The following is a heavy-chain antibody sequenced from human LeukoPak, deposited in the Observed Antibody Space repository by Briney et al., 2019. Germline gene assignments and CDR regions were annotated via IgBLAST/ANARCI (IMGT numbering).Heavy chain of an antibody. CDR3: ARDRSSSWRRFDP. V-gene: IGHV3-20*04. CDR2: INWNGGST. Sequence: GGSLRLSCAASGFTFNSYGMAWVRQAPGKGLEWVSGINWNGGSTGYADSVKGRFTISRDNAKNSLYLQMNSLRAEDTALYYCARDRSSSWRRFDPWGQGTLVTVSS. J-gene: IGHJ5*02. CDR1: GFTFNSYG. D-gene: IGHD6-13*01.